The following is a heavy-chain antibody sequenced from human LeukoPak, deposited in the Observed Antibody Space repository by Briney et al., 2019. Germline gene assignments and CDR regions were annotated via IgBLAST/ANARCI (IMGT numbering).Heavy chain of an antibody. CDR2: IDRPAKSYAT. CDR1: GFTLSDSA. CDR3: TRDRGTYNWLDP. Sequence: GSLKLSCAASGFTLSDSAIHWVRQASGKGLEWVGLIDRPAKSYATAYGASVGGRFTISRDDSKNTAYLQLDSLKTEDTALYYCTRDRGTYNWLDPWGQGTLVTVSS. V-gene: IGHV3-73*01. J-gene: IGHJ5*02. D-gene: IGHD1-26*01.